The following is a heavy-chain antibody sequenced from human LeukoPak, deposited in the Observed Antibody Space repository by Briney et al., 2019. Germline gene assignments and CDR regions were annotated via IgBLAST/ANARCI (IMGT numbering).Heavy chain of an antibody. CDR1: GFTFSSNW. CDR3: TTSITMIVVTKDY. Sequence: GGSLRLSCTASGFTFSSNWMTWVRQAPGKGLEWVGRIKSKTDGGTTDYAAPVKGRFTISRDDSKNTLYLQMNSLKTEDTAVYYCTTSITMIVVTKDYWGQGTLVTVSS. V-gene: IGHV3-15*01. J-gene: IGHJ4*02. D-gene: IGHD3-22*01. CDR2: IKSKTDGGTT.